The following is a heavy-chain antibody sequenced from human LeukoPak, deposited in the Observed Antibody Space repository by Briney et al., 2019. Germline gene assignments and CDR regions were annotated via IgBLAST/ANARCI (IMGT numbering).Heavy chain of an antibody. V-gene: IGHV4-59*08. CDR1: GGSIRIYS. D-gene: IGHD6-6*01. CDR2: LYESGTT. CDR3: ATQELVPAALNAFDI. J-gene: IGHJ3*02. Sequence: SETLSLTCSVSGGSIRIYSWSWIRRPPGKGLEWIGYLYESGTTNYKASLKSRVTMSVDTSKNLFSLRLSSVTAADTAVYYCATQELVPAALNAFDIWGQGTLVTVSS.